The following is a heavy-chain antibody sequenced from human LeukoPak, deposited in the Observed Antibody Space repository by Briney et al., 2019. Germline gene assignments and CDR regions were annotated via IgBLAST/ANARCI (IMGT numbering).Heavy chain of an antibody. CDR3: AKAPVTTCRGAYCYPFDY. V-gene: IGHV3-23*01. Sequence: GGSLRLSCAASGFTLSSYAMSLVRQAPGKGLELVSAISDSGNTYHADSVKGRFTISRDSSKNTLFLQMNRLRPEDAAVYYCAKAPVTTCRGAYCYPFDYWGQGTLVTVSS. D-gene: IGHD2-21*01. J-gene: IGHJ4*02. CDR2: ISDSGNT. CDR1: GFTLSSYA.